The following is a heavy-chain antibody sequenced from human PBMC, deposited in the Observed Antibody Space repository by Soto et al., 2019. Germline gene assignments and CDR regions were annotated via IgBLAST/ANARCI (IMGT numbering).Heavy chain of an antibody. CDR2: IYYSGST. J-gene: IGHJ5*02. D-gene: IGHD3-10*01. Sequence: SETLSLTCTVSGGSISSYYWSWIRQPPGKGLEWIGYIYYSGSTNYNPSLKSRVTISVDTSKNQFSLKLSSVTAADTAVYYCARLLWGTMVRGVIITGEGWFDPWGQGTLVTVSS. CDR1: GGSISSYY. V-gene: IGHV4-59*08. CDR3: ARLLWGTMVRGVIITGEGWFDP.